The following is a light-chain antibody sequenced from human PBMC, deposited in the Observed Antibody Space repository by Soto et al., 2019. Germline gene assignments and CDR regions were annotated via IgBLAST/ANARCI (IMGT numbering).Light chain of an antibody. CDR3: QQYYRYPYT. CDR2: DAS. V-gene: IGKV1-5*01. J-gene: IGKJ2*01. Sequence: IQMTQSPSTLSASVVDGVTITCRASQRISGWLAWYQQKPGKVPKLLILDASTLESGVPSRFSGSGFGTVFTLTINGLQPDDFATYYCQQYYRYPYTFAQGTKVDIK. CDR1: QRISGW.